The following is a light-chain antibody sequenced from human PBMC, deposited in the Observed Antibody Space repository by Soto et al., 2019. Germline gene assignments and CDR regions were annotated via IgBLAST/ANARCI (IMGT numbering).Light chain of an antibody. CDR3: HQSYGTPLP. J-gene: IGKJ4*01. CDR2: AAS. V-gene: IGKV1-39*01. CDR1: QSISNY. Sequence: DLEMTQSPSSLSASVGDRVTITCRASQSISNYLNWYQHKPGKVPKLLIYAASSLQSGVPTRFSGSGSGTDFTLTINSLQPEDCATYYCHQSYGTPLPFGGGTKIEI.